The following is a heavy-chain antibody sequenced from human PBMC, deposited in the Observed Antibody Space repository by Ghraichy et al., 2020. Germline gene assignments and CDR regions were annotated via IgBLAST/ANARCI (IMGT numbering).Heavy chain of an antibody. CDR3: FSGITDPYYFDF. CDR2: FYYGGNT. V-gene: IGHV4-39*01. CDR1: GGFISTSNYY. D-gene: IGHD1-26*01. Sequence: SETRSLTCSVSGGFISTSNYYWGWIRQPPGKGLEWIGSFYYGGNTYYNPSLKSRVTISVDTSKNQVSLRLTSVTATDTAVYYCFSGITDPYYFDFWGQGTLVTVSS. J-gene: IGHJ4*02.